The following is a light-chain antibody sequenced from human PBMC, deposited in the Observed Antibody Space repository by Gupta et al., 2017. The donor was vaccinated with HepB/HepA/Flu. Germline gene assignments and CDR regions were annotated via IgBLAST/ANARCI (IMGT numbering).Light chain of an antibody. V-gene: IGKV3D-11*02. Sequence: IVLTQSPATLSLSPGERATLSCRASQSVSSYLAWYQQKPGQAPRLIIYDASNRAIGITGRFSGSGDEKDFTLTSSSRENEDCAVYYRRQRSSFFTFGPGTKVAIK. CDR2: DAS. J-gene: IGKJ3*01. CDR1: QSVSSY. CDR3: RQRSSFFT.